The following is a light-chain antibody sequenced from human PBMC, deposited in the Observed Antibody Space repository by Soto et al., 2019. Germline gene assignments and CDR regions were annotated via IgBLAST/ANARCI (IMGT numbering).Light chain of an antibody. CDR1: QRVLYSSNNKSY. V-gene: IGKV4-1*01. CDR2: RAS. Sequence: DIVMTQSPDSLAVSLGERATINCKSSQRVLYSSNNKSYLAWYQQKPGQPPKLLIYRASTRESGVPDRFSGSGSGTDFTLTISSLQAEDVAVYYCQQYYSTPRTFGQGTKVESK. CDR3: QQYYSTPRT. J-gene: IGKJ1*01.